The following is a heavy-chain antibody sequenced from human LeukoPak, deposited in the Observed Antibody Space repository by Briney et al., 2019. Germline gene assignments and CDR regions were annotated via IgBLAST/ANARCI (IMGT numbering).Heavy chain of an antibody. CDR3: AKDTISSRWYGVDY. CDR1: GFTFSSYG. D-gene: IGHD6-19*01. J-gene: IGHJ4*02. Sequence: PGGSLRLSCAASGFTFSSYGMDWVRQAPGKGLEWVAVISYDGSNKYYADSVKGRFTISRDNSKNTLYLQMNSLRAEDTAVYYCAKDTISSRWYGVDYWGQGTLVTVSS. CDR2: ISYDGSNK. V-gene: IGHV3-30*18.